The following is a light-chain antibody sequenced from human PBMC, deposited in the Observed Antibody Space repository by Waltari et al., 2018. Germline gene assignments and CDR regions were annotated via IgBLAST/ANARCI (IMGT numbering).Light chain of an antibody. Sequence: QSVLTQPPSASDTPGQRVTISCSGSSSNIGSNTVHWYQQVPGTAPKLLIYSNNQRPAGVPDRLSGSKSGTSAALAISGLQSEDEADYFCAVWDDTLNGQVFGGGTKLTVL. CDR3: AVWDDTLNGQV. CDR2: SNN. J-gene: IGLJ3*02. V-gene: IGLV1-44*01. CDR1: SSNIGSNT.